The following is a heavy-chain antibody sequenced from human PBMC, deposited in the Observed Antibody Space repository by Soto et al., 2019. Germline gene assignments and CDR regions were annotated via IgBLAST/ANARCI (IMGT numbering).Heavy chain of an antibody. V-gene: IGHV3-23*01. Sequence: PGGSLRLSCVASGFTFSSYSMSWVRQAPGKGLEWVSGFRSSGDDGTTYYADSVKGRFTTSRDNSKNTLFLQMNSLRAEDTAIYYCAKKVNSGPGSQYFDYWGQGTLVTVSS. J-gene: IGHJ4*02. CDR3: AKKVNSGPGSQYFDY. CDR1: GFTFSSYS. CDR2: FRSSGDDGTT. D-gene: IGHD3-10*01.